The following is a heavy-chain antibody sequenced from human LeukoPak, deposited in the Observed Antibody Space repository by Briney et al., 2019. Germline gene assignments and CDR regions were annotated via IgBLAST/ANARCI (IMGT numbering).Heavy chain of an antibody. CDR1: GYSFTNYW. V-gene: IGHV5-51*01. Sequence: GESLKISCKASGYSFTNYWIGWVRQMPGKGLEWMGFIHPGDSNVRYSPSFQGQVTISADKTISTAYVQWSSLRASDTAMYYCARGDIVVAPSAYNWFDAWGQGTLVTVSS. J-gene: IGHJ5*02. D-gene: IGHD2-15*01. CDR2: IHPGDSNV. CDR3: ARGDIVVAPSAYNWFDA.